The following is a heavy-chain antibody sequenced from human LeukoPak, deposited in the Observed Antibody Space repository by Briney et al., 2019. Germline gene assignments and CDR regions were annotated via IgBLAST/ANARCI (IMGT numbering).Heavy chain of an antibody. CDR2: ISESGTSV. CDR3: ARVDGVFDH. V-gene: IGHV3-11*04. D-gene: IGHD2-8*01. Sequence: PGGSLRLSCAASGFTFSAYYMGWIRQAPGKGLEWISYISESGTSVYFADSVKGRFTVSRDNTRNSLYLQMDGLRSEDTALYYCARVDGVFDHWGQGTLVTVSA. CDR1: GFTFSAYY. J-gene: IGHJ4*02.